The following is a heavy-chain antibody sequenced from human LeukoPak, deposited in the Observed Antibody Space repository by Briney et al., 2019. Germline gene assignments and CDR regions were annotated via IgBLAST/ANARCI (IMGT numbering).Heavy chain of an antibody. CDR2: IYSGGST. V-gene: IGHV3-53*01. Sequence: GGSLRLSCAASGFTVSSNYMSWVRQAPGKGLEWVSVIYSGGSTYYADSVKGRFTISRDNSKNMLYLQMNSLRAEDTAVYYCARGGYYDSSGYPGHAFDIWGQGTMVTVSS. D-gene: IGHD3-22*01. CDR3: ARGGYYDSSGYPGHAFDI. CDR1: GFTVSSNY. J-gene: IGHJ3*02.